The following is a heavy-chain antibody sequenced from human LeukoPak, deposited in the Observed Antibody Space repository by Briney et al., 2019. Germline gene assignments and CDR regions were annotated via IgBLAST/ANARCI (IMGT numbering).Heavy chain of an antibody. D-gene: IGHD6-13*01. J-gene: IGHJ4*02. Sequence: ASVKVSCKASGYTFTSYGIRCVRQAPGQGLEWMGWISAYNGNTNYAQKLQGRVTMTTDTSTSTAYMELRSLRSDDTAVYYCARDRGIAAAGTEDYWGQGTLVTVSS. CDR2: ISAYNGNT. CDR1: GYTFTSYG. CDR3: ARDRGIAAAGTEDY. V-gene: IGHV1-18*01.